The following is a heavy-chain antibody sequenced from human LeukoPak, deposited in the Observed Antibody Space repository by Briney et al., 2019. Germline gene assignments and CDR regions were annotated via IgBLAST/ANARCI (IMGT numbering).Heavy chain of an antibody. D-gene: IGHD1-26*01. V-gene: IGHV4-59*08. CDR2: IYYSGST. CDR1: GGSISSYY. J-gene: IGHJ5*02. Sequence: SETLSLTCTVSGGSISSYYWSWIRQPPGKGLEWIGYIYYSGSTNYNPSLKSRVTISVDTSENQFSLKLSSVTAADTAVYYCASSLVGALTGWFDPWGQGTLVTVSS. CDR3: ASSLVGALTGWFDP.